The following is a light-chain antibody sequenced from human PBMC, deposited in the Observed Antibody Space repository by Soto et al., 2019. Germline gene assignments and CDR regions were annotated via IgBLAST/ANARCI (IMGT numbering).Light chain of an antibody. CDR3: AAWDDSLNGVV. Sequence: QSVLTQPPSASGTPGRRVTIPCSGSSSNIGSNTVNWYQQLPGTAHTLLIYSNNYRPSGVPDRFSGSKSRTSASLAISGLQSEDEADYYCAAWDDSLNGVVFGGGTQLTVL. J-gene: IGLJ2*01. CDR2: SNN. V-gene: IGLV1-44*01. CDR1: SSNIGSNT.